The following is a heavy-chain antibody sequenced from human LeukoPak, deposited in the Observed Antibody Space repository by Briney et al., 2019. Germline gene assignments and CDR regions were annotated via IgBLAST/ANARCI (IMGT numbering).Heavy chain of an antibody. CDR1: GGSISSSSYY. CDR2: IYYSGST. V-gene: IGHV4-39*01. D-gene: IGHD3-3*01. CDR3: ARHVHDFWSGYYYYYYYMDV. J-gene: IGHJ6*03. Sequence: QPSETLSLTCTVSGGSISSSSYYWGWIRQPPGKGLEWIGSIYYSGSTYYNPSLKSRVTISLDTSKNQFSLKLSSVTAADTAVYYCARHVHDFWSGYYYYYYYMDVWGKGTTVTVSS.